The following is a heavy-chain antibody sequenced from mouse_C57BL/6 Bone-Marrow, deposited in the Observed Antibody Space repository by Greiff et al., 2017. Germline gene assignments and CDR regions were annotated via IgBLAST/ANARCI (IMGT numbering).Heavy chain of an antibody. D-gene: IGHD2-4*01. J-gene: IGHJ1*03. CDR2: IHPNSGST. CDR3: AKPDYFWYFDV. CDR1: GYTFTSYW. V-gene: IGHV1-64*01. Sequence: QVQLQQPGAELVKPGASVKLSCKASGYTFTSYWMHWVKQRPGQGLEWIGMIHPNSGSTNYNEKFKSKATLTVDKSSSTAYMQLSSLTSEDSAVYYCAKPDYFWYFDVWGTGTTVTVSS.